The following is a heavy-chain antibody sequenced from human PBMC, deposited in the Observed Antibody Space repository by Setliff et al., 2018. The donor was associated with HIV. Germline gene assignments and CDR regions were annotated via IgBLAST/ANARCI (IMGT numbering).Heavy chain of an antibody. CDR2: IYPGDSDT. Sequence: GESLKISCKASGYIFSTYWIAWVRQMPGKGLEWMGIIYPGDSDTRYSPSFQGQVTISADKSISTAYLQWSSLKVSDTAMYYCARADDGFDIWGQGTMVTVSS. CDR3: ARADDGFDI. J-gene: IGHJ3*02. V-gene: IGHV5-51*01. CDR1: GYIFSTYW.